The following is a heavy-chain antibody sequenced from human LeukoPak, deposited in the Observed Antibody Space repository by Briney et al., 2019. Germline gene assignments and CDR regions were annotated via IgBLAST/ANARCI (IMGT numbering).Heavy chain of an antibody. Sequence: GASVKVSCKASGYTFTSYDINWVRQATGQGLEWMGWMNPNSGNTGYAQKFQGRVTITRNTSISTAYMELSSLRSEDTAVYYCARESRVRYGGHTPFDYWGQGTLVTVSS. CDR3: ARESRVRYGGHTPFDY. V-gene: IGHV1-8*03. D-gene: IGHD1-26*01. CDR1: GYTFTSYD. J-gene: IGHJ4*02. CDR2: MNPNSGNT.